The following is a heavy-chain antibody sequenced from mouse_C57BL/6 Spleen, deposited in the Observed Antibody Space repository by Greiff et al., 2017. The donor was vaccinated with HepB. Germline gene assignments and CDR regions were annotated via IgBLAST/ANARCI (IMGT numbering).Heavy chain of an antibody. Sequence: EVKLVESGGGLVKPGGSLKLSCAASGFTFSSYAMSWVRQTPEKRLEWVATISDGGSYTYYPDNVKGRFTISRDNAKNNLYLQMSHLKSEDTAMYYCARDSVYYSNYEWFAYWGQGTLVTVSA. CDR2: ISDGGSYT. J-gene: IGHJ3*01. CDR3: ARDSVYYSNYEWFAY. CDR1: GFTFSSYA. D-gene: IGHD2-5*01. V-gene: IGHV5-4*01.